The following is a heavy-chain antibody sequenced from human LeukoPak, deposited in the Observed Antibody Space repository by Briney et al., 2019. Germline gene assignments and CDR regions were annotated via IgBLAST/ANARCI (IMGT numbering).Heavy chain of an antibody. J-gene: IGHJ4*02. D-gene: IGHD3-16*02. CDR1: GGSFSGYY. CDR3: ARERLYYDYVWGSYRQRLAFDY. CDR2: INHSGST. Sequence: SETLSLTCAVYGGSFSGYYWSWIRQPPGKGLEWIGEINHSGSTNYNPSPKSRVTISVDTSKNQFSLKLSSVTAADTAVYYCARERLYYDYVWGSYRQRLAFDYWGQGTLVTVSS. V-gene: IGHV4-34*01.